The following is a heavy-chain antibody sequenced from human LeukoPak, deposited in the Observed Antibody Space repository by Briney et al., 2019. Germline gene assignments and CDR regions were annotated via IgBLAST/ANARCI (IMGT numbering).Heavy chain of an antibody. CDR3: AREITLTGYKFGLGFNY. Sequence: SETLSLTCTVSGGSISSYYWSWIRQSPEMGLEWIGSIYYSGATDYNPSLKSRVTISADTSNNQFSLRLRSVTAADPAVYYCAREITLTGYKFGLGFNYWGQGTLVTVSS. V-gene: IGHV4-59*01. J-gene: IGHJ4*02. CDR1: GGSISSYY. CDR2: IYYSGAT. D-gene: IGHD5-12*01.